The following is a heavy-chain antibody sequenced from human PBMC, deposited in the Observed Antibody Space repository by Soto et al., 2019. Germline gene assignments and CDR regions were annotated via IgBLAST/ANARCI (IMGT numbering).Heavy chain of an antibody. D-gene: IGHD1-26*01. Sequence: EVQLVESGGGLVQPGGSLRLSCAASGFTFSDHYMDWVRQAPGKGLDWVGRSRNKANSYSTEYAASVKGRFTISRDESKNSLYLQINSLKTEDTAVYYCARFSGSYTRGLDYWGQGTLVTVSS. V-gene: IGHV3-72*01. CDR1: GFTFSDHY. CDR3: ARFSGSYTRGLDY. J-gene: IGHJ4*02. CDR2: SRNKANSYST.